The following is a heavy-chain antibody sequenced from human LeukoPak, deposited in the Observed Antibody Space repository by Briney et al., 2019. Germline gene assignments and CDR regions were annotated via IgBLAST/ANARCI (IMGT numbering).Heavy chain of an antibody. CDR1: GFTFSSYG. V-gene: IGHV3-33*06. J-gene: IGHJ4*02. D-gene: IGHD3-3*01. CDR3: AKDRQYDFWSGYFDY. Sequence: GRSLRLSCAASGFTFSSYGTHWVRQAPGKGLEWVAVIWYDGSNKYYADSVKGRFTISRDNSKNTLYLQMNSLRAEDTAVYYCAKDRQYDFWSGYFDYWGQGTLVTVSS. CDR2: IWYDGSNK.